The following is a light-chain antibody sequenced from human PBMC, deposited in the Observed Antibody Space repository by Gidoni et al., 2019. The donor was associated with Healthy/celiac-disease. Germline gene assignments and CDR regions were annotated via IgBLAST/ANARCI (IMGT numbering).Light chain of an antibody. V-gene: IGLV3-19*01. J-gene: IGLJ3*02. Sequence: SSELTQDPAVSVALGQTVRITCQGDSLRSYYASWYQQKPGQAPVLVIYGKNNRPSGIPDRFSGSSSGNTAPLTITGAQAEDEADYYCNSRDSSGNHLWVFGGGTKLTVL. CDR2: GKN. CDR3: NSRDSSGNHLWV. CDR1: SLRSYY.